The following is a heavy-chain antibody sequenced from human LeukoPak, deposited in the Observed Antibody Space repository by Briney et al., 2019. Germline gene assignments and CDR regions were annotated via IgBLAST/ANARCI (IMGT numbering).Heavy chain of an antibody. V-gene: IGHV1-24*01. Sequence: GASVKVSCKVSGYTLTELSMHWVRQAPGKGLEWMGGFDPEDGETIYAQKFQGRVTMTEDTSTDTAYMELSSLRSEDTAVYYCATAPPGGYGLKAWKYYFDYWGQGTLVTVSS. J-gene: IGHJ4*02. D-gene: IGHD1-1*01. CDR3: ATAPPGGYGLKAWKYYFDY. CDR1: GYTLTELS. CDR2: FDPEDGET.